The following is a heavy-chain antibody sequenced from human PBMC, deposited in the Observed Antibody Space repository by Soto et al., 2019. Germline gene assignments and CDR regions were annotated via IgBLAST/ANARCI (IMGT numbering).Heavy chain of an antibody. J-gene: IGHJ4*02. CDR3: ARGWLRVTGTYDS. CDR1: GDSVNSGRYY. D-gene: IGHD1-1*01. Sequence: QVQLQQSGPGLVKPSQTLSLTCTVSGDSVNSGRYYWHWIRQLPGKGLEWIGYIFYSGTTYYNPSLMSRVTISLDTSKNDLSLKLTSVTVADTAVDFCARGWLRVTGTYDSWGQGTLVTVSS. V-gene: IGHV4-31*03. CDR2: IFYSGTT.